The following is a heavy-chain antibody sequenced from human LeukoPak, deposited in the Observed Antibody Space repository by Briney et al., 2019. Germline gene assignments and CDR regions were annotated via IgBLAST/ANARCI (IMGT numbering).Heavy chain of an antibody. D-gene: IGHD6-25*01. CDR3: ARLHFAKAEEFDP. CDR1: GGSVRRYY. V-gene: IGHV4-59*08. CDR2: IYYNGTT. J-gene: IGHJ5*02. Sequence: PSETLTLTCSVSGGSVRRYYWSWIRQPPGKGLEWVGYIYYNGTTYYSPSPKGRVTVSIDTYKNQFCLSLDSVTAADTAVYLCARLHFAKAEEFDPWGQGTLVTVSS.